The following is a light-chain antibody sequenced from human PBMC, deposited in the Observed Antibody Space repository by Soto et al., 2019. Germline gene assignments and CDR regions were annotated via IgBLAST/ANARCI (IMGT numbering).Light chain of an antibody. J-gene: IGLJ1*01. Sequence: QSALTQPASVSGSPGQSITISCTGTSIDVGDYNYVSWYQQHPGKAPKLIIFYVSNRPSGVSNRFSGSKSGNTASLTISGLQTEDEADYYCSSYSTTSTYVFGPGTKLTVL. CDR2: YVS. CDR1: SIDVGDYNY. CDR3: SSYSTTSTYV. V-gene: IGLV2-14*03.